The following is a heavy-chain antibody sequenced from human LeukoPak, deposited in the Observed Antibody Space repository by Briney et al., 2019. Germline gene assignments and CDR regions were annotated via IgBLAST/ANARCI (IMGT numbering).Heavy chain of an antibody. Sequence: GGSLRLSCAASGFTFTNYAMSWVRQAPGKGLEWVSAISGTGGATYYADSVKGRFTISRDNSKNTLYLQMNSLRAEDKALYYCATDFTFGGVIAIFDYWGQGTLVTVSS. D-gene: IGHD3-16*02. CDR3: ATDFTFGGVIAIFDY. J-gene: IGHJ4*02. V-gene: IGHV3-23*01. CDR1: GFTFTNYA. CDR2: ISGTGGAT.